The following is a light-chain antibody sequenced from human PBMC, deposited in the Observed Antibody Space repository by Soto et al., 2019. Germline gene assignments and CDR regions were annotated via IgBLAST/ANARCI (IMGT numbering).Light chain of an antibody. J-gene: IGKJ2*01. CDR1: QSVSSY. V-gene: IGKV3-15*01. CDR3: QQYNTCPPKYT. CDR2: GAS. Sequence: EIVMTQSPATLSVSPGGRATLSCRASQSVSSYLAWYQQRPGQPPRLLIYGASTRATDIPARFSGSGSGTEFSLTISSLQSEDFAVYDCQQYNTCPPKYTFGQGTKLEI.